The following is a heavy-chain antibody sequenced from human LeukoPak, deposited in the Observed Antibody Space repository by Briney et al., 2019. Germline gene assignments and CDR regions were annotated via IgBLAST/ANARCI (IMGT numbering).Heavy chain of an antibody. CDR2: ISWQSNTR. CDR1: GFIFNNYA. V-gene: IGHV3-9*01. Sequence: PGGSLGLSCAGSGFIFNNYAMHWVRQPPGKGLEWVSGISWQSNTRKYADSVRGRFTISRDNAKNSLYLQMNSLKLEDTALYYCVKDRDFWSGLDVWGQGTMVTVS. CDR3: VKDRDFWSGLDV. D-gene: IGHD3-3*01. J-gene: IGHJ6*02.